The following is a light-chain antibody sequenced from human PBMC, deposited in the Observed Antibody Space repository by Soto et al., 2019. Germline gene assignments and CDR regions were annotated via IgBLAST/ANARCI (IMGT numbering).Light chain of an antibody. CDR3: SSYAGSNPLI. CDR1: SSDVGGYNY. CDR2: EVT. V-gene: IGLV2-8*01. J-gene: IGLJ2*01. Sequence: QSALTQPPSASGSPGQSVTISCTGTSSDVGGYNYVAWYQQHPGKAPNLMIFEVTERPSGVPDRFSGSKSGNTASLTVSGLQAEDEADYYCSSYAGSNPLIFGGGTKLTVL.